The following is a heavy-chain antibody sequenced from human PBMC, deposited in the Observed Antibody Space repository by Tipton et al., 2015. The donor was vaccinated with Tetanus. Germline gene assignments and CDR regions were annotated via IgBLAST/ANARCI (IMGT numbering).Heavy chain of an antibody. CDR1: GYTFTSYA. V-gene: IGHV1-3*04. D-gene: IGHD1-1*01. CDR2: INTGNGDT. Sequence: QSGAEVKKPGASVKVSCKASGYTFTSYAMHWVRQAPGQSLEWMGWINTGNGDTRYSQRFQGRVTITRVTTPGTAYMELSSLGSEDTAVYYCARYKGYGDGYMGAFDSWGQATMVAVSS. CDR3: ARYKGYGDGYMGAFDS. J-gene: IGHJ3*02.